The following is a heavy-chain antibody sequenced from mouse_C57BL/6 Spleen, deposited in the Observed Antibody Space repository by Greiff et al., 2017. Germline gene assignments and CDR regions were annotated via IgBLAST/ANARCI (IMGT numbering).Heavy chain of an antibody. Sequence: EVQVVESGGGLVKPGGSLKLSCAASGFTFSSYAMSWVRQTPEKRLEWVATISDGGSYTYYPDNVKGRFTISRDNAKNNLYLQMSHLKSEDTAMYYCARMGDYDRRPPWFAYWGQGTLVTVSA. CDR2: ISDGGSYT. CDR1: GFTFSSYA. CDR3: ARMGDYDRRPPWFAY. J-gene: IGHJ3*01. V-gene: IGHV5-4*01. D-gene: IGHD2-4*01.